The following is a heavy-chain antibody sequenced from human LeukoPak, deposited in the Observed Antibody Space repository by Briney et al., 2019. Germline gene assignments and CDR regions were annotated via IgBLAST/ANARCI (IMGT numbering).Heavy chain of an antibody. D-gene: IGHD4-11*01. CDR2: ISSSSSTI. Sequence: GGSLRLSCAASGFTFSSYAMSWVRQAPGKGLEWVSYISSSSSTIYYADSVKGRFTISRDNAKNSLYLQMNSLRAEDTAVYYCARDPSFYSNPTTLDYWGQGTLVTVSS. CDR3: ARDPSFYSNPTTLDY. J-gene: IGHJ4*02. CDR1: GFTFSSYA. V-gene: IGHV3-48*01.